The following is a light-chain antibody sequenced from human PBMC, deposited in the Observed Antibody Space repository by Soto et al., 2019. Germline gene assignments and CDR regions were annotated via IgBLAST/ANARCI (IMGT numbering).Light chain of an antibody. V-gene: IGLV2-14*01. J-gene: IGLJ7*01. CDR2: DVS. CDR1: SSDVGGYNY. CDR3: SSYTTSYTWV. Sequence: QSALTQPASVSGSPGQSITISCTGTSSDVGGYNYVSWYQQHPGKAPKLMIYDVSNRPSGVSNRFSGSKSGNTASLTISGLQAEDEADYFRSSYTTSYTWVFGGGTQLTVL.